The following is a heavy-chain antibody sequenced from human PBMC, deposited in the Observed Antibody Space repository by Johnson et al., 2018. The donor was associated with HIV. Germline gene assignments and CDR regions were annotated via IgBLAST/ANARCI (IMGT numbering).Heavy chain of an antibody. V-gene: IGHV3-20*04. Sequence: EVQLVESGVGVVRPGGSLRLSCVASGFNFDEYDMSWVRQAPGKGLEWVSGISWIGGSTGYADSVKGRLTISRDNAKNSLHLQMNSLRAEDTAVYYCARACRDGYTCDAFDIWGQGTMVTVSS. CDR1: GFNFDEYD. CDR2: ISWIGGST. J-gene: IGHJ3*02. D-gene: IGHD5-24*01. CDR3: ARACRDGYTCDAFDI.